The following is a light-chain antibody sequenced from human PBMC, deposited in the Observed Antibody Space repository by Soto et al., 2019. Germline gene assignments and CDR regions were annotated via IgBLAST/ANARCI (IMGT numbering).Light chain of an antibody. J-gene: IGKJ1*01. CDR3: QQYGSSGT. V-gene: IGKV1-39*01. CDR1: QAISNY. CDR2: GAN. Sequence: DVHVSLSTSSLSASVGDRGTITCRASQAISNYLNWYQQKPGKAPKLLIFGANTLQSGDPSRFSGSGSGTDFTLTISRLEPEDFAVYYCQQYGSSGTFGQGTKVDI.